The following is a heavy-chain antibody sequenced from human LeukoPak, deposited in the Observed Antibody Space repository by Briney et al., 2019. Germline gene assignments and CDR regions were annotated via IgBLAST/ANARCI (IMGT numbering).Heavy chain of an antibody. CDR1: GFTFEIYW. J-gene: IGHJ3*02. V-gene: IGHV3-7*04. D-gene: IGHD1-26*01. CDR2: IRKDGSEK. Sequence: GGSLRLSCAASGFTFEIYWMSWVRQAPGKGLEWVANIRKDGSEKNYVDSVKGRFTISRDNAKNSLYLQTNSLRADDTALYYCARHWEGVESDAFDIWGQGTMVTVSS. CDR3: ARHWEGVESDAFDI.